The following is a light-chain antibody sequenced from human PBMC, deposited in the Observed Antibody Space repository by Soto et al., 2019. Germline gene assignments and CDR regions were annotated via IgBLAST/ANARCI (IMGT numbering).Light chain of an antibody. Sequence: EIVLTQSPGTLSLSPGERATLSCRASQSVSSNYLVWYQQKSGQAPRLLIYGASSRATGIPDRFSGSGSGTDFTLTISRLEPEDFAVYYCQQYGSSLAITFGQGTRLEIK. J-gene: IGKJ5*01. CDR2: GAS. CDR3: QQYGSSLAIT. V-gene: IGKV3-20*01. CDR1: QSVSSNY.